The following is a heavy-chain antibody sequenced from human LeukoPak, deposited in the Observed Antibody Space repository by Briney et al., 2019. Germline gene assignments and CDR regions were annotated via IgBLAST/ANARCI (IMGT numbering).Heavy chain of an antibody. D-gene: IGHD3-22*01. J-gene: IGHJ3*02. CDR1: VGSLSSSSYY. CDR3: ARGYYDSSGYYYDAFDI. Sequence: SETLSLTCAVYVGSLSSSSYYWGWIRQPPGKGLEWVGSIYYRGSTYYNPSLKSRVTISVDTSKNQFSLKLSSVTAADTAVYYCARGYYDSSGYYYDAFDIWGQGTMVTVSS. CDR2: IYYRGST. V-gene: IGHV4-39*01.